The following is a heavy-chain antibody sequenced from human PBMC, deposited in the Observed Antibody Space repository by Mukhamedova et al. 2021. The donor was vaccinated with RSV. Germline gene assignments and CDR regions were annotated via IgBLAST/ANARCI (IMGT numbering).Heavy chain of an antibody. J-gene: IGHJ3*02. V-gene: IGHV5-51*01. Sequence: VRQMPGKGLEWMGIIHAGDSITRYSPSFQGQVTMSVDKSISTAYLQWNSLKASDTAMYYCARPQGAFDIWGQGTMGTGSS. CDR3: ARPQGAFDI. CDR2: IHAGDSIT.